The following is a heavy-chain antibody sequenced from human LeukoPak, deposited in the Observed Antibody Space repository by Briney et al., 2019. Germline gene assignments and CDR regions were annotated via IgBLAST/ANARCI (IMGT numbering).Heavy chain of an antibody. CDR1: GFTFSNYA. CDR2: ISTGSRTM. J-gene: IGHJ4*02. CDR3: ARDGQWLVQIDY. Sequence: PGGALRLSCAASGFTFSNYAMNWVRQAPGKGLEWVSYISTGSRTMFYAASVKGRFTISRDNAKNSLYLQMNSLRAEDTAVYYCARDGQWLVQIDYWGQGTLVTVSS. D-gene: IGHD6-19*01. V-gene: IGHV3-48*01.